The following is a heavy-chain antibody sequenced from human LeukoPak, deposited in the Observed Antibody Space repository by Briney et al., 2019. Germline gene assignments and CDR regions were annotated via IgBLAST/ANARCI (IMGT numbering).Heavy chain of an antibody. Sequence: GESLKISCKGSGYRFTTDYIGWVRQMPGKGLEWMGIIYPDDSETNYSPSFQGQVSMSVDKSITTAYLQWSSLKASDTAIYYCARQAYGSHFDAFDIWGQRTMVTVSS. CDR2: IYPDDSET. CDR1: GYRFTTDY. V-gene: IGHV5-51*01. J-gene: IGHJ3*02. CDR3: ARQAYGSHFDAFDI. D-gene: IGHD3-22*01.